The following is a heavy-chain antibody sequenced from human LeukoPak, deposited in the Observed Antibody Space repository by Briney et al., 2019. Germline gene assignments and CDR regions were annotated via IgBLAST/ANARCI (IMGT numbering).Heavy chain of an antibody. J-gene: IGHJ6*03. CDR2: ISYDGSNK. Sequence: GGSLRLSCAASGFTFSSYGMHWVREAPGKGLEWGAVISYDGSNKYYADSVKGRFTISRDNSKNTLYLQMNSLRAEDTAVYYCARDPLGDSSSWGRNYYYYMDVWGKGTTVTVSS. D-gene: IGHD6-13*01. CDR1: GFTFSSYG. V-gene: IGHV3-30*03. CDR3: ARDPLGDSSSWGRNYYYYMDV.